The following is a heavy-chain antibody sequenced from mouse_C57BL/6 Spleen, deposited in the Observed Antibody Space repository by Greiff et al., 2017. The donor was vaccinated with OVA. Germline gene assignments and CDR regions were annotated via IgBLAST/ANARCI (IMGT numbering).Heavy chain of an antibody. J-gene: IGHJ4*01. CDR3: ARERTTVVAIPGYDY. V-gene: IGHV1-76*01. CDR2: IYPGSGNT. CDR1: GYTFTDYY. Sequence: VQLQQSGAELVRPGASVKLSCKASGYTFTDYYINWVKQRPGQGLEWIARIYPGSGNTYYNEKFKGKATLTAEKSSSTAYMQLSSLTSEDSAVYFCARERTTVVAIPGYDYWGQGTSVTVSS. D-gene: IGHD1-1*01.